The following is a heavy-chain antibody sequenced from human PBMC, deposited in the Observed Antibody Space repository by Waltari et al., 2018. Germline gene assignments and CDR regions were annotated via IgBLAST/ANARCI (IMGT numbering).Heavy chain of an antibody. Sequence: QVQLVESGGGVVQPGRSLRLSCAASGFTFSSYGMHWVRQATGKGLCGVAVIWYDGSNKYYADSVKGRFTISRDNSKNTLYLQMNSLRAEDTAMYYCAKDGGSGLDYWGQGTLVTVSS. D-gene: IGHD6-19*01. V-gene: IGHV3-30*18. CDR2: IWYDGSNK. CDR1: GFTFSSYG. J-gene: IGHJ4*02. CDR3: AKDGGSGLDY.